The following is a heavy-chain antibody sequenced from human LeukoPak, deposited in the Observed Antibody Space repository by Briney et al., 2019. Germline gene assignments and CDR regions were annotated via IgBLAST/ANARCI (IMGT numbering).Heavy chain of an antibody. Sequence: GGPLRLSCAASGFTFSSYCMSWVRQAPGKGLEWVANIKQDGSEKYYVDSVKGRFTISRDNAKNSLYLQMNSQRAEDTSVYYCASGVILTGYYSSYYFDYWGQGTLVTVSS. CDR2: IKQDGSEK. V-gene: IGHV3-7*01. CDR3: ASGVILTGYYSSYYFDY. J-gene: IGHJ4*02. CDR1: GFTFSSYC. D-gene: IGHD3-9*01.